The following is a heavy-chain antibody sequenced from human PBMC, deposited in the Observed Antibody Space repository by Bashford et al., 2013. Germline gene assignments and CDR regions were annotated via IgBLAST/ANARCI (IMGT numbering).Heavy chain of an antibody. D-gene: IGHD2-2*01. CDR3: AVCTSCFRFRGMDV. V-gene: IGHV1-2*02. CDR2: INPNSGGT. CDR1: GYTFTGYY. J-gene: IGHJ6*02. Sequence: ASVKVSCKASGYTFTGYYMHWVRQAPGQGLEWMGWINPNSGGTNYAQKFQGRVTMTRDTSISTAYMELSRLRSDDTAVYYCAVCTSCFRFRGMDVWGQGTTVTVSS.